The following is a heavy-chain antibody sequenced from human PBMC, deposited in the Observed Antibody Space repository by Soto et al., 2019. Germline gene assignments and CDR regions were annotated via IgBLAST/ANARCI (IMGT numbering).Heavy chain of an antibody. CDR1: GFPLIHAW. D-gene: IGHD3-3*01. Sequence: GGSLRLSCAASGFPLIHAWMTWVRQAPGKGLEWVGRIKSKDAGETADYAAPVRGSFSISRDDSKNTLSLQMNSLKTEDTAVYYFGATDRGTPARPYLDLWGQGTPVTVSS. CDR3: GATDRGTPARPYLDL. J-gene: IGHJ4*02. CDR2: IKSKDAGETA. V-gene: IGHV3-15*01.